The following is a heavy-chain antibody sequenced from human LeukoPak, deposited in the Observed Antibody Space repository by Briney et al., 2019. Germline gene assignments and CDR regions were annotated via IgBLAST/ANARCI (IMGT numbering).Heavy chain of an antibody. V-gene: IGHV3-30-3*01. Sequence: QPGKSLRLSCEASRFPFSNYAFDWVRQAPGKGLEWVAVISNDGITKYYADSVKGRFTISRDNSKNTLYLEMNSLTREDTAVYYCARADYCIGDCYHAAFDIGGQGTVVTVSS. CDR2: ISNDGITK. CDR1: RFPFSNYA. D-gene: IGHD2-21*02. CDR3: ARADYCIGDCYHAAFDI. J-gene: IGHJ3*02.